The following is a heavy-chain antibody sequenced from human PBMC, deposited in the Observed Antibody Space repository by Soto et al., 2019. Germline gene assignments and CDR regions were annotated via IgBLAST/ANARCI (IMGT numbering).Heavy chain of an antibody. CDR1: GFAFSSNW. CDR2: INGDGSDI. Sequence: EVQLVQSGGGLVQPGGSLRLSCGASGFAFSSNWMHWVRQVLGKGLVWVSRINGDGSDIKYADSVKGRFTISRDNAKNTVYLQMNSLRAEDTAVYYCARDQSTGDWFDAWGQGTLVTVSS. V-gene: IGHV3-74*03. J-gene: IGHJ5*02. D-gene: IGHD2-2*01. CDR3: ARDQSTGDWFDA.